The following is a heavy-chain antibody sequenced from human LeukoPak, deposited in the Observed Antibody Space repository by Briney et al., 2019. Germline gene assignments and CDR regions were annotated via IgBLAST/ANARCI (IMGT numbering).Heavy chain of an antibody. V-gene: IGHV4-34*01. CDR2: IDHSGST. J-gene: IGHJ6*02. CDR3: ASIAARRGGYYYYGMDV. D-gene: IGHD6-6*01. CDR1: GGSFSGYY. Sequence: SETLSLTRAVYGGSFSGYYWSWIRQPPGKGLEWIGEIDHSGSTNYNPSLKSRVTISVDTSKNQFSLKLSSVTAADTAVYYCASIAARRGGYYYYGMDVWGQGTTVTVSS.